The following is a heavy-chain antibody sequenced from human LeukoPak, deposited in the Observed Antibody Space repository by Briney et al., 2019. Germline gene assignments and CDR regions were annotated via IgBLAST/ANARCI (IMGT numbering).Heavy chain of an antibody. CDR3: ARGRDTAMVTSYFDY. J-gene: IGHJ4*02. CDR2: INHSGST. V-gene: IGHV4-34*01. Sequence: SETLSLTCAVYGGSFSGYYWSWIRQPPGKGLEWIGEINHSGSTNYNPSLKSRVTISVDTSKNQLSLKLSSVTAADTAVYYCARGRDTAMVTSYFDYWGQGTLVTVSS. CDR1: GGSFSGYY. D-gene: IGHD5-18*01.